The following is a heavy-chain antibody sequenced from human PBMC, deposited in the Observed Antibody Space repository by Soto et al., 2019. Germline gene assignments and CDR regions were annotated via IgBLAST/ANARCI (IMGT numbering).Heavy chain of an antibody. CDR1: GGSISPYY. CDR2: IYYSGST. V-gene: IGHV4-59*08. D-gene: IGHD3-22*01. CDR3: ARLGGYYQAFDS. Sequence: PSETLSLSCTVCGGSISPYYWSWIRQPPGKGLEWIGYIYYSGSTTYNPSLKSRVNISVDTSQNQFSLNLSSVTAADTAVYYCARLGGYYQAFDSWGQGTLVTVSS. J-gene: IGHJ5*01.